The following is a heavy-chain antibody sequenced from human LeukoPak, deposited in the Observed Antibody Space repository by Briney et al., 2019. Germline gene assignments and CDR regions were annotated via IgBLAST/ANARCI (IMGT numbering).Heavy chain of an antibody. Sequence: GGSLRLSCAASGFTVSSNYMSWVRQAPGKGLGWVSAIGAGGKTTYYADSVKGRFTISRDNSKNTLFLQMNTLRAEDTALYYCAKDTKYSTSWSPFDYWGQGTLVTVSS. CDR1: GFTVSSNY. CDR2: IGAGGKTT. D-gene: IGHD2-2*01. J-gene: IGHJ4*02. V-gene: IGHV3-53*01. CDR3: AKDTKYSTSWSPFDY.